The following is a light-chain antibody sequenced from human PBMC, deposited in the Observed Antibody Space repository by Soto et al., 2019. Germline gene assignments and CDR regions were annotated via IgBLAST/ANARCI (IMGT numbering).Light chain of an antibody. J-gene: IGKJ1*01. Sequence: EVVMTQSPATLSVSPGERATLSCRASQSVNANLAWYQQKPGQAPRLLIHGASNRATGIPARFSVSGFGTEFILTISSLQSEDFAVYYCQQYNTWLWTFGQGTKVEI. CDR3: QQYNTWLWT. V-gene: IGKV3-15*01. CDR2: GAS. CDR1: QSVNAN.